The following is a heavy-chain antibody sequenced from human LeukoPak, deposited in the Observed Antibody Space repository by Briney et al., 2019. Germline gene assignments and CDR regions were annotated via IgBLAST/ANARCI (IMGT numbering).Heavy chain of an antibody. Sequence: CTVSXGSISSSSYYWGWIRQPPGKGLEWLGSIYYSGSTYYNPSLKSRVTISVDTSKNQFSLKLSSVTGADTAGYSXXXXXXXXXXXXGSYYNVRYFDYWGQGTLVTVSS. V-gene: IGHV4-39*01. CDR3: XXXXXXXXXXXGSYYNVRYFDY. J-gene: IGHJ4*02. CDR2: IYYSGST. D-gene: IGHD3-10*01. CDR1: XGSISSSSYY.